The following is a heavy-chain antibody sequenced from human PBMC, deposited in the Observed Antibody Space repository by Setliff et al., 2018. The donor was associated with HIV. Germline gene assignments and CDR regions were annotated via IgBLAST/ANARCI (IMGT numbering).Heavy chain of an antibody. CDR3: ARDGARRFDP. CDR2: AYISESS. V-gene: IGHV4-4*07. J-gene: IGHJ5*02. Sequence: SETLSLTCTVSGGSITGYYWSWVRQPAGKGLEWIGRAYISESSHYNPSLKSRVTISVDTSKDQFSLKLSSVTAADTAVYYCARDGARRFDPWGQGTLVTVSS. CDR1: GGSITGYY.